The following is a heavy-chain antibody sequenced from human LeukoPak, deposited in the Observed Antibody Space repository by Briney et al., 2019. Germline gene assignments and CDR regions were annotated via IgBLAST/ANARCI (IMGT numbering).Heavy chain of an antibody. Sequence: ASVKVSCKASDYTFSNYGYNWVRQARGQGLEWMGWISAYNGDTNYAQKFQGRLTMTTDASTRTAYMELKSLRSDDTAVYYCAREGSCSGGSCRLDYWGQGTLVTVFS. CDR1: DYTFSNYG. CDR3: AREGSCSGGSCRLDY. D-gene: IGHD2-15*01. J-gene: IGHJ4*02. CDR2: ISAYNGDT. V-gene: IGHV1-18*01.